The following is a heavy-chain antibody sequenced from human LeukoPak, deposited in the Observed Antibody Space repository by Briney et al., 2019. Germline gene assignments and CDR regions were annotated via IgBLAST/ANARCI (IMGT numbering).Heavy chain of an antibody. J-gene: IGHJ6*03. CDR1: GGSFSGYY. D-gene: IGHD6-6*01. Sequence: SETLSLTCAVYGGSFSGYYWSWIRQPPGKGLEWIGEINHSGSTNYNPSLKSRVTISVDTSKNQFSLKLSSVTAADTTVYYCARGVSIAARQYYYYYMDVWGKGTTVTVSS. V-gene: IGHV4-34*01. CDR3: ARGVSIAARQYYYYYMDV. CDR2: INHSGST.